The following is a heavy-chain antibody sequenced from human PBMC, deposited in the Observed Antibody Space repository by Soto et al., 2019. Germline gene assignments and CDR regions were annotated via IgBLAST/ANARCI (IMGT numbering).Heavy chain of an antibody. J-gene: IGHJ6*02. D-gene: IGHD4-17*01. CDR3: TTGVMGTTVVTRVPYYYYGMDV. V-gene: IGHV3-15*07. Sequence: PGGSLRLSCSASAFTFSNARMNWVRQAPGKGLEWGGRSKSKTDGGTTDYAAPVKGRLTISRDDSKNTLYLQMNSLKTEDTAVYYCTTGVMGTTVVTRVPYYYYGMDVWGQGTTVTVSS. CDR1: AFTFSNAR. CDR2: SKSKTDGGTT.